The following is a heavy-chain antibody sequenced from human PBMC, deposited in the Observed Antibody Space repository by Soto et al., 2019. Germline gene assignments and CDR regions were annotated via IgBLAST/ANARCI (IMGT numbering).Heavy chain of an antibody. J-gene: IGHJ4*02. V-gene: IGHV1-3*01. Sequence: GASVKVSCKASGYIFNSYAMHWVRQAPGQRFEWMGWINAVNGNTKYSQKFQGRVTITRDTSASTVYMELSSLRPEDTAVYFCARSYYDSSGHYSFDYWGQGTLVTVSS. D-gene: IGHD3-22*01. CDR2: INAVNGNT. CDR3: ARSYYDSSGHYSFDY. CDR1: GYIFNSYA.